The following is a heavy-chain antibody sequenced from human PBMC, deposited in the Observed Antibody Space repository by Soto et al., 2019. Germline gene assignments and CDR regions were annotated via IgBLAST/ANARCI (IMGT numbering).Heavy chain of an antibody. CDR2: ISGSGGST. Sequence: PGGSLRLSCAASGFTFSSYAMSWVRQAPGKGLEWVSAISGSGGSTYYADSVKGRFTISRDNSKNTLYLQMNSLRAEDTAVYYCAIVQYYPQDYYYYGMDFWGQGTTVTVSS. V-gene: IGHV3-23*01. D-gene: IGHD3-16*01. CDR1: GFTFSSYA. CDR3: AIVQYYPQDYYYYGMDF. J-gene: IGHJ6*02.